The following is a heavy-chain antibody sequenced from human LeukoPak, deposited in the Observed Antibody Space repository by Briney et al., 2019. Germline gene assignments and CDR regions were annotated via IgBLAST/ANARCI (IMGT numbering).Heavy chain of an antibody. CDR3: ATESGSSHPFDY. J-gene: IGHJ4*02. CDR2: FDPEDGET. V-gene: IGHV1-24*01. D-gene: IGHD1-26*01. Sequence: ASVKVSCKVSGYTLTELSMHWVRQAPGKGLEWMGGFDPEDGETIYAQKFQGRVTVTEDTSTDTAYMELSSLRSEDTAVYYCATESGSSHPFDYWGQGTLVTVSS. CDR1: GYTLTELS.